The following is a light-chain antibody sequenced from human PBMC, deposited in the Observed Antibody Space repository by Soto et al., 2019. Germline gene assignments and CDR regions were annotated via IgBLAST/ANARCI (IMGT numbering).Light chain of an antibody. CDR3: QQRSNWPSLT. J-gene: IGKJ4*01. CDR1: QSVSSY. Sequence: EIVLTQSPATLSLSPGERATLSCRASQSVSSYLAWYQQKPGQAPRLLIYDASNRATGIPARFSGSGSGTDLTLTISSPEPEDFAVYYCQQRSNWPSLTFGQGTKVDIK. V-gene: IGKV3-11*01. CDR2: DAS.